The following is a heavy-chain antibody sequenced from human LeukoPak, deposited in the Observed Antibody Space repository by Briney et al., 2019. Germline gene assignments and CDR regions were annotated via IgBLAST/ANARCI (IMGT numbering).Heavy chain of an antibody. CDR1: GGSISSYY. V-gene: IGHV4-59*08. CDR2: IYYSGST. D-gene: IGHD3-10*01. CDR3: ARLRMSDAFDI. Sequence: PSETLSLTCTVSGGSISSYYWSWIRQPPGKGLEWIGYIYYSGSTNYNPSLKSRVTMSVDTSKNQFSLKLSSVTAADTAVYYCARLRMSDAFDIWGQGTMVTVSS. J-gene: IGHJ3*02.